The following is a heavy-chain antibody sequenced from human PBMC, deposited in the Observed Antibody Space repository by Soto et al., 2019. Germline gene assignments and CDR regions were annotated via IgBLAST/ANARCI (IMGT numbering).Heavy chain of an antibody. J-gene: IGHJ4*02. CDR3: ARDPFPKSASSPEY. Sequence: GGSLRLSCAASGFIFSNYGMHWVRQAPGKGLEWVALIAHDGSNKYHADSVKGRFTISRDNSKNTLYVQMNSLRDEDTAVYYCARDPFPKSASSPEYWGQGTLVTVSS. CDR2: IAHDGSNK. V-gene: IGHV3-30*03. D-gene: IGHD1-26*01. CDR1: GFIFSNYG.